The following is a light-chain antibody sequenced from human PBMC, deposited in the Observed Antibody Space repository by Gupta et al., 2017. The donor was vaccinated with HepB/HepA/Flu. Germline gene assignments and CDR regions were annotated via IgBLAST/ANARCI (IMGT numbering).Light chain of an antibody. Sequence: SSVLTQPPSVSVAPGTTARITCGGNNIGSKSVHWYQQKPGQAPVLVVYDDSDRPSGIPERFSGSNYGTTATMTISRVEAGDEADYYCQVWDRSSDHYVFGTGTKVTVL. CDR2: DDS. V-gene: IGLV3-21*03. CDR3: QVWDRSSDHYV. J-gene: IGLJ1*01. CDR1: NIGSKS.